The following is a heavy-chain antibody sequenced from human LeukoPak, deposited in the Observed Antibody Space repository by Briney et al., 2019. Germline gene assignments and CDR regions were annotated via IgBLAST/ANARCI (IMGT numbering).Heavy chain of an antibody. D-gene: IGHD3-16*02. V-gene: IGHV1-18*01. CDR3: AREPVPRYYDYVWGSYRPKYYFDY. CDR1: GYTFTSYG. J-gene: IGHJ4*02. Sequence: ASVKVSCKASGYTFTSYGISWVRQAPGQGLEWMGWISAYNGNTNYAQKLQSRVTMTTDTSTSTAYMELRSLRSDDTAVYYCAREPVPRYYDYVWGSYRPKYYFDYWGQGTLVTVSS. CDR2: ISAYNGNT.